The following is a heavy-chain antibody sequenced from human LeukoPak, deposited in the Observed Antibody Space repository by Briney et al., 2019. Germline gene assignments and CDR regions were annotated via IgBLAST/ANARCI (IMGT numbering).Heavy chain of an antibody. Sequence: SETLSLTCTVSGGSISGYYLTWIRQPPGKGLEWIGYVSYSGSTYYNPSLKSRVTISVDTSKNQFSLNLRSVTAAGTAVYYCARGYDYADKWGQGTLVTVSS. CDR3: ARGYDYADK. D-gene: IGHD3-16*01. V-gene: IGHV4-59*01. CDR1: GGSISGYY. J-gene: IGHJ4*02. CDR2: VSYSGST.